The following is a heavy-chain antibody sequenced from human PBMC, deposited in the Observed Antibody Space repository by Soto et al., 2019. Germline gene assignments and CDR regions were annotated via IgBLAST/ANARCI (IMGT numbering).Heavy chain of an antibody. J-gene: IGHJ4*02. CDR3: ARGRYGDY. D-gene: IGHD1-1*01. V-gene: IGHV1-18*01. CDR1: GYIFTTYG. CDR2: ISAHNGNT. Sequence: QVHLVQSGAEVKKPGASVKVSCKGSGYIFTTYGITWVRQAPGQGLEWMGWISAHNGNTNYAQKLQGRVTVTRDTSTSHAYMELRNQRSDDRAVYYCARGRYGDYWGQGALVTVSS.